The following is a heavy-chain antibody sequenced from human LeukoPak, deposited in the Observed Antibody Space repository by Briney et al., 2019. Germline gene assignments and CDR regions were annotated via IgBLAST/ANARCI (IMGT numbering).Heavy chain of an antibody. J-gene: IGHJ4*02. CDR3: ARDYRSTFDY. V-gene: IGHV3-11*01. D-gene: IGHD1-26*01. CDR1: GFTFSSYA. Sequence: GGSLRLSCAASGFTFSSYAMSWIRQAPGKGLEWVSYISSSGTTISYTDSVKGRFTISRDNAKNSLYLQMNSLRAEDTAVYYCARDYRSTFDYWGQGTLVTVSS. CDR2: ISSSGTTI.